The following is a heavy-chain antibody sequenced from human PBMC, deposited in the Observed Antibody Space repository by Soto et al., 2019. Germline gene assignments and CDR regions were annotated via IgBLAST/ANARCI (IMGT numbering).Heavy chain of an antibody. Sequence: PSETLSLTCSVSGGSVSGHYWAWIRQPPGQGLEWLARMFYSGSRGIKTNPSLKGRVRISVATNTNPISRRLTSVTAADTAVYYCTRTFYDSTAAGVAFDLWGPGTMVPVSS. D-gene: IGHD3-16*01. J-gene: IGHJ3*01. V-gene: IGHV4-59*02. CDR2: MFYSGSRGI. CDR3: TRTFYDSTAAGVAFDL. CDR1: GGSVSGHY.